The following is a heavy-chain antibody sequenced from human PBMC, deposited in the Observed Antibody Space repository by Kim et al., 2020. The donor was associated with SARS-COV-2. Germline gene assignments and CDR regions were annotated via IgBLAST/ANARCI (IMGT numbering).Heavy chain of an antibody. CDR3: ARVVVTSNVDWFDP. V-gene: IGHV1-3*01. J-gene: IGHJ5*02. CDR1: GYTFTSYA. D-gene: IGHD2-15*01. Sequence: ASVKVSCKASGYTFTSYAMHWVRQAPGQRLEWMGWINAGNGNTKYSQKFQGRVTITRDTSASTAYMELSSLRSEDTAVYYCARVVVTSNVDWFDPWGQGTLVTVSS. CDR2: INAGNGNT.